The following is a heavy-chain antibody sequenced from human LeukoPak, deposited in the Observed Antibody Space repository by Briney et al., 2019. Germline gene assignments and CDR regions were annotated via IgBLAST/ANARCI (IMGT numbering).Heavy chain of an antibody. Sequence: PSETLSLTCTVSGGSISSGDYYWSWIRQPPGKGLEWIGYIYYSGSTYYNPSLKSRVTKSVDTSKNQFSLKLSSVTAAGTAVYYCARVYSGYDPDYWGQGTLVTVSS. J-gene: IGHJ4*02. D-gene: IGHD5-12*01. CDR2: IYYSGST. V-gene: IGHV4-30-4*01. CDR1: GGSISSGDYY. CDR3: ARVYSGYDPDY.